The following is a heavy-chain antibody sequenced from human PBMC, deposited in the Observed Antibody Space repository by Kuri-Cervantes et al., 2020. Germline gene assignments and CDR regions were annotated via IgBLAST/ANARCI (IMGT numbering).Heavy chain of an antibody. V-gene: IGHV4-34*01. J-gene: IGHJ2*01. D-gene: IGHD4-17*01. Sequence: SETLSLTCVVYGGSFGNNYWRIRQPPEEGLGWIGQMNHSGLTIYNPSLKSRLTISEDTSKNQFSLNLSSVTAADTAVYYCARGGGHDYGDDPWYFDLWGRGTLVTVSS. CDR2: MNHSGLT. CDR3: ARGGGHDYGDDPWYFDL. CDR1: GGSFGNNY.